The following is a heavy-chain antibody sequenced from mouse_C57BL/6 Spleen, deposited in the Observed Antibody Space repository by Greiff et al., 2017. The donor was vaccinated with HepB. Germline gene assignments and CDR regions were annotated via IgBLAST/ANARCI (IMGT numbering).Heavy chain of an antibody. CDR3: ARKGITTVVREDYFDY. J-gene: IGHJ2*01. CDR2: INPNNGGT. D-gene: IGHD1-1*01. V-gene: IGHV1-18*01. Sequence: EVQLQQSGPELVKPGASVKIPCKASGYTFTDYNMDWVKQSHGKSLEWIGDINPNNGGTIYNQKFKGKATLTVDKSSSTAYMELRSLTSEDTAVYYCARKGITTVVREDYFDYWGQGTTLTVSS. CDR1: GYTFTDYN.